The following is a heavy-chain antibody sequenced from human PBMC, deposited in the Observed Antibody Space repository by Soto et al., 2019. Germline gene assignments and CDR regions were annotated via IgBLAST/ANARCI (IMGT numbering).Heavy chain of an antibody. Sequence: EVQLVESGGGSVQPGGSLRLSCAASGFTSSNYWMHWVRQAPGKGLVWVSRINSDGSSTSYADSVQGRFTISRDNAKNTLYLQMNSLRGEDTAVYYCARGGGRSYDDSDYWGQGTLVTVSS. CDR1: GFTSSNYW. V-gene: IGHV3-74*01. CDR3: ARGGGRSYDDSDY. J-gene: IGHJ4*02. D-gene: IGHD1-26*01. CDR2: INSDGSST.